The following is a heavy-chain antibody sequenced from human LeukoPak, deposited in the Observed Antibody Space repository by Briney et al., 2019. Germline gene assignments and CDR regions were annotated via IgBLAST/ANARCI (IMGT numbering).Heavy chain of an antibody. CDR3: ARDLDSSASLED. D-gene: IGHD3-22*01. Sequence: ASVKVSCKASGYTFTGYYMHWVRQAPGQGLEWMGWIHPNSGGTNYAQKFQGRVTMTRDTSIGTAYMELSSLRSDDTAVYYCARDLDSSASLEDWGQGTLVTVSS. CDR2: IHPNSGGT. J-gene: IGHJ4*02. V-gene: IGHV1-2*02. CDR1: GYTFTGYY.